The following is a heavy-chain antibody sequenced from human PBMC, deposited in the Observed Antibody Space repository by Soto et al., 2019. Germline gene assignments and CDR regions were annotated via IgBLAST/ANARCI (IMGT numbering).Heavy chain of an antibody. CDR2: INPSGGST. CDR1: GYTFTSYY. CDR3: ARDRRYCSGGSCSTNSYYYYGMDV. V-gene: IGHV1-46*01. J-gene: IGHJ6*02. D-gene: IGHD2-15*01. Sequence: QVQLVQSGAEVKKPGASVKVSCKASGYTFTSYYMHWVRQAPGQGLEWMGIINPSGGSTSYAQKFQGRVNMNRDTSTSTVYMELSSLRSEDTAVYYCARDRRYCSGGSCSTNSYYYYGMDVWGQGTTVTVSS.